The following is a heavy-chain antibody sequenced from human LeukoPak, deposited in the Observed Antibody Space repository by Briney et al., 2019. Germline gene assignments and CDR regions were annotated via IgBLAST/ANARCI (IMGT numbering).Heavy chain of an antibody. J-gene: IGHJ3*02. Sequence: ASVKVSCKASGYTFTTHGISWVRQAPGQGLEWMGWISANNGNTNFAQKLQGRVTMTTDTSTSTAYMELRSLRSDDTAVYYCARNLGRWDAFDTWGQGTMVTVSS. CDR3: ARNLGRWDAFDT. D-gene: IGHD3-16*01. V-gene: IGHV1-18*01. CDR1: GYTFTTHG. CDR2: ISANNGNT.